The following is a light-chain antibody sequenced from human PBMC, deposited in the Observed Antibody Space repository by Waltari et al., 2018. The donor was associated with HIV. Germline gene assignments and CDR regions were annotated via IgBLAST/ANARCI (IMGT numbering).Light chain of an antibody. CDR2: EVN. V-gene: IGLV2-8*01. J-gene: IGLJ2*01. CDR1: SSAVGRSDY. CDR3: SSYAGINPVI. Sequence: QSALTQPPSASGSLGQSVTISCAGSSSAVGRSDYVSWYHQHPGKAPKLLIFEVNKRPSGVPDRFSGSKSGNTASLTVSGLQAEDEAEYSCSSYAGINPVIFGGGTTLTVL.